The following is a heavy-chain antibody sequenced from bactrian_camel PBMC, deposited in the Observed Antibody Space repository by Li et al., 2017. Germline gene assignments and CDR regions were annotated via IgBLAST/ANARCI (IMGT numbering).Heavy chain of an antibody. CDR1: GFTFSIYA. CDR3: ATDPSRGDWYED. V-gene: IGHV3S42*01. D-gene: IGHD2*01. Sequence: DVQLVESGGGLVQPGGSLTLSCAASGFTFSIYAMSWVRQAPGKGLEWVSGIIDAGSSTAYIDSVKGRFTISRDNAKNTLYLQMNSLKTEDTAVYYCATDPSRGDWYEDWGQGTQVTVS. CDR2: IIDAGSST. J-gene: IGHJ4*01.